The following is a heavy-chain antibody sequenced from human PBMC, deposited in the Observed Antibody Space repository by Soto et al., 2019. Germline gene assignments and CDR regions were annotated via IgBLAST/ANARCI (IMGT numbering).Heavy chain of an antibody. CDR1: GYSFTGYW. V-gene: IGHV5-10-1*01. J-gene: IGHJ6*02. Sequence: XDSLKVSWKCSGYSFTGYWSSLVLQLPGKGLEWMGRIDASDSYTNYSPSFEGHVTISADKSISTAYLQWSSLKASDTAMYYCERPDDFWRKYSYYYYRLAGWRQGTMLT. CDR3: ERPDDFWRKYSYYYYRLAG. CDR2: IDASDSYT. D-gene: IGHD3-3*01.